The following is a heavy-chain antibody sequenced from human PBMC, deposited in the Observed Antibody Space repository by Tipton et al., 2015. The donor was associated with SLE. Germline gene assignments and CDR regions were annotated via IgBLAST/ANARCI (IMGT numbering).Heavy chain of an antibody. Sequence: PSLTCTVSGDSISSHYWSWIRQPPGKGLEWIGYIYYSGSTNYNPSLKSRVTISVDTSKNLFSLKLSSVTAADTAVYFCAREASITGTTILWGQGTLVTVSS. V-gene: IGHV4-59*11. D-gene: IGHD1-7*01. J-gene: IGHJ4*02. CDR3: AREASITGTTIL. CDR1: GDSISSHY. CDR2: IYYSGST.